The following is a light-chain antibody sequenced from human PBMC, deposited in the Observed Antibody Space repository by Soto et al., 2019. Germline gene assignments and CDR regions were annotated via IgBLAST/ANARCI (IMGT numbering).Light chain of an antibody. CDR1: SSDVGGYNY. CDR2: EVT. V-gene: IGLV2-8*01. CDR3: SSDAASNNFYFV. Sequence: QSALTQPPSASGSPGQSVTISCTGTSSDVGGYNYVSWYQQYPGRAPKPMIYEVTKRPSGVPDRFSGSKSGNTASLTVSGLQAEDEAYYYCSSDAASNNFYFVFGGGTKVTVL. J-gene: IGLJ3*02.